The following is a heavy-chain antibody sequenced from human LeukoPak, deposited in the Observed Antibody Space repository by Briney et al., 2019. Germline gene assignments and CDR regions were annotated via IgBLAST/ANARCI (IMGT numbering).Heavy chain of an antibody. CDR2: ITISGHTK. CDR1: GFDLNTYE. Sequence: GGSLRLSCVASGFDLNTYEMNWVRQAPGKGLEWIADITISGHTKNYADSVKGRFTISRDNAGTSLYLQMNSLRVEDTGVYYCARGDPHADLGGQGTLVTVSS. V-gene: IGHV3-48*03. CDR3: ARGDPHADL. J-gene: IGHJ5*02.